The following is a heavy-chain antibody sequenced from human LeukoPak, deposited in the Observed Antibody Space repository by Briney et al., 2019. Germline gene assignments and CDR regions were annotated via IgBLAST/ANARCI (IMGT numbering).Heavy chain of an antibody. J-gene: IGHJ4*02. CDR1: GFTFSSYG. D-gene: IGHD3-10*01. CDR2: IRYDGSNK. V-gene: IGHV3-30*02. Sequence: SGGSLRLSCAASGFTFSSYGMHWVRQAPGKGLEWVAFIRYDGSNKYYADSVKGRFTISRDNSKNTLYLQMNSLRAEDTAVYYCAKIPPSGSGSYVDYWGQGTLVTVSS. CDR3: AKIPPSGSGSYVDY.